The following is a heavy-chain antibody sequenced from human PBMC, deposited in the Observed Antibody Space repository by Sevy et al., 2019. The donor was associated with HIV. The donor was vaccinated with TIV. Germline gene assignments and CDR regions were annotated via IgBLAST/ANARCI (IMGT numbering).Heavy chain of an antibody. CDR3: ARPGADSRTTVVTFVLDY. CDR1: GYTFTSYY. CDR2: INPSGGST. D-gene: IGHD4-17*01. V-gene: IGHV1-46*01. Sequence: ASVKVSCKASGYTFTSYYMHWVRQAPGQGLEWMGIINPSGGSTSYAQKFQGRVTMTRDTSTSTVYMELSSLRSEDTAVYYCARPGADSRTTVVTFVLDYWGQGTLVTVSS. J-gene: IGHJ4*02.